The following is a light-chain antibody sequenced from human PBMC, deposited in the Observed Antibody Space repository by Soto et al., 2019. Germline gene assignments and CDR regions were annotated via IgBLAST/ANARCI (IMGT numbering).Light chain of an antibody. Sequence: EFVLTQSPGKLSLSPGERATLSCRASQSISSSFLAWYQQKPGQAPRLLIYGASSRGTGIPDRFSGSGSGTDFTLNISRLEPEDFAVYYCQQYGSAPPLTFGGGTKVEIK. CDR3: QQYGSAPPLT. J-gene: IGKJ4*01. CDR2: GAS. V-gene: IGKV3-20*01. CDR1: QSISSSF.